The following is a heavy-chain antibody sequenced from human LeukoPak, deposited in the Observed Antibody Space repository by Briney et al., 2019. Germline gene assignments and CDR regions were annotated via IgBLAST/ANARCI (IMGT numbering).Heavy chain of an antibody. CDR2: IYYSGST. Sequence: PSETLSLTCTVSGGSISSSSYYWGWIRQPPGKGLEWIGSIYYSGSTYYNPSLKSRVTISVDTSKNQFSLKLSSVTAADTAVYYCARVIPYSGSYSGYYFDYWGQGTLVTVSS. V-gene: IGHV4-39*07. D-gene: IGHD1-26*01. J-gene: IGHJ4*02. CDR3: ARVIPYSGSYSGYYFDY. CDR1: GGSISSSSYY.